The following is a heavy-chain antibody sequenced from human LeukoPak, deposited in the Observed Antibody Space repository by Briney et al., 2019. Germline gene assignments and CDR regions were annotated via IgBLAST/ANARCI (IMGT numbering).Heavy chain of an antibody. CDR1: GFTFSSYA. CDR3: AKERYIVVVPAAIVDY. CDR2: ISGSGGST. Sequence: GGSLRLSCAASGFTFSSYAMSWVRQAPGKGLEWVSAISGSGGSTYYADSVKGRFTISRDNSKNTLYLQMNSLRAEDTAVYYCAKERYIVVVPAAIVDYWGQGTLVTVSS. V-gene: IGHV3-23*01. J-gene: IGHJ4*02. D-gene: IGHD2-2*02.